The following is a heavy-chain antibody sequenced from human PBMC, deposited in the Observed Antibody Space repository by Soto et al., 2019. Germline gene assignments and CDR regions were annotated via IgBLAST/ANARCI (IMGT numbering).Heavy chain of an antibody. J-gene: IGHJ5*02. CDR2: ISGSGGST. D-gene: IGHD3-10*01. Sequence: PGGSLRLSCAASGFTFSSYAMSWVRQAPGKGLEWVSAISGSGGSTYYADSVKGRFTISRDNSKNTLYLQMNSLRAEDTAVYYCAKALYGSGLESVWFDPSGQGTLVTVSS. CDR1: GFTFSSYA. V-gene: IGHV3-23*01. CDR3: AKALYGSGLESVWFDP.